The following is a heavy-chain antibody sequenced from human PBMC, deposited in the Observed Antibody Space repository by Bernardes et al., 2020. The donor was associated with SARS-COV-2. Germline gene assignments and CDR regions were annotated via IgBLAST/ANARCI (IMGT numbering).Heavy chain of an antibody. CDR1: GFTFSSYG. CDR3: AIIRTRGRWYFDL. D-gene: IGHD3-10*01. Sequence: GGSLRLSCAVSGFTFSSYGMSWVRQAPGKGLEWVSSISKSGDGLYYVDSVKGRFTISRDNSKNMLYLQMNSLRAEDTAIYYCAIIRTRGRWYFDLWGRGTLVTVSS. J-gene: IGHJ2*01. V-gene: IGHV3-23*01. CDR2: ISKSGDGL.